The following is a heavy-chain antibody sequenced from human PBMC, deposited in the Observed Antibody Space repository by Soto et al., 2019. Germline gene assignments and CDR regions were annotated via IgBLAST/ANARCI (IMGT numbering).Heavy chain of an antibody. J-gene: IGHJ5*02. V-gene: IGHV3-33*01. CDR3: AREGETSWFDP. D-gene: IGHD3-16*01. CDR1: GFTFSSYG. CDR2: IWYDGSNK. Sequence: QVQLVESGGGVVQPGRSLRLSCAASGFTFSSYGMHWVRQAPGKGLEWVVVIWYDGSNKYYADSVKGRFTISRDNSKNTLYLQMNSLRAEDTAVYYCAREGETSWFDPWGQGTLVTVSS.